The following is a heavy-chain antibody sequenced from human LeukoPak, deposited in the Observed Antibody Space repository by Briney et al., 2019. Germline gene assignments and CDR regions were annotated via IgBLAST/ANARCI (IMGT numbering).Heavy chain of an antibody. CDR3: ARQRTRDGYIYDAFDI. J-gene: IGHJ3*02. CDR1: GGSISSSSYY. V-gene: IGHV4-39*07. D-gene: IGHD5-24*01. CDR2: IYYSGST. Sequence: SETLSLTCTVSGGSISSSSYYWGWIRQPPGKGLEWIGSIYYSGSTYYNPSLKSRVTISVDTSKNQFSLKLSSVTAADTAVYYCARQRTRDGYIYDAFDIWGQGTMVTVSS.